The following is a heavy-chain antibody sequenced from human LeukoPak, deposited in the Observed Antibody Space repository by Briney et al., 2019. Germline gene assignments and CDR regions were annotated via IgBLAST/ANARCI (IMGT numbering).Heavy chain of an antibody. CDR1: GFSISTHY. D-gene: IGHD2-21*01. V-gene: IGHV3-53*01. Sequence: GGSLRLSCAASGFSISTHYMSWVRQAPGKGPEWVSIIYRGGETYYADSVKGRFSIARDSSRNTLYLQMNSLRAEDTAIYYCAMDCCGHLRGDYWGQGTLLTVAS. J-gene: IGHJ4*02. CDR2: IYRGGET. CDR3: AMDCCGHLRGDY.